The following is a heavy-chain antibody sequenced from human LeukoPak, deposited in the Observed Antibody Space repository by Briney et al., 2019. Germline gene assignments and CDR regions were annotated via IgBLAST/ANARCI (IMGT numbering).Heavy chain of an antibody. CDR2: INHDGSDA. CDR1: GFTFSPFW. Sequence: GGSLRLSCGASGFTFSPFWTHWVRQSPGKGLVWVSRINHDGSDAIYADSVKGRFAISRDNAKNTLYLLMNSLRADDTAVYYCARGGYSHAFDIWGQGTTVTVSS. V-gene: IGHV3-74*01. CDR3: ARGGYSHAFDI. J-gene: IGHJ3*02. D-gene: IGHD2-21*01.